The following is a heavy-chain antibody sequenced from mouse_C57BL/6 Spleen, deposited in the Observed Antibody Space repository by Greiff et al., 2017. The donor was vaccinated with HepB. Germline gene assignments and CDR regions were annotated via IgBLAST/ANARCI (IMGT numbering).Heavy chain of an antibody. CDR2: IDPNSGGT. CDR3: ARGGYADVYYAMDY. V-gene: IGHV1-72*01. Sequence: QVHVKQPGAELVKPGASVKLSCKASGYTFTSYWMHWVKQRPGRGLEWIGRIDPNSGGTKYNEKFKSKATLTVDKPSSTAYMQLSSLTSEDSAVYYCARGGYADVYYAMDYWGQGTSVTVSS. CDR1: GYTFTSYW. J-gene: IGHJ4*01. D-gene: IGHD2-2*01.